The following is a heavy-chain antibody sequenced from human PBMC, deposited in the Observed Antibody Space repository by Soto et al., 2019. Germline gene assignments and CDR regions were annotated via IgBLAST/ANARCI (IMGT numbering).Heavy chain of an antibody. CDR2: IRSKANSYAT. Sequence: EVQLVESGGGLVQPGGSLKLSCAASGFTFSGSAMHWVRQASGKGLEWVGRIRSKANSYATAYAASVKGRFTISRDDSKNTAYLQMNSLKTEDTAVYYCTRHRAVAGTTPFDYWGQGTLVTVSS. CDR3: TRHRAVAGTTPFDY. CDR1: GFTFSGSA. J-gene: IGHJ4*02. D-gene: IGHD6-19*01. V-gene: IGHV3-73*02.